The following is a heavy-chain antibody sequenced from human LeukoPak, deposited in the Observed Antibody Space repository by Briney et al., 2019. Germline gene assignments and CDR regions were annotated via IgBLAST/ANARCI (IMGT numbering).Heavy chain of an antibody. D-gene: IGHD5-24*01. CDR2: ISSSSSYI. CDR3: ARALEMATTRSNFDY. J-gene: IGHJ4*02. CDR1: GFTFSSYS. V-gene: IGHV3-21*01. Sequence: GGSLRLSCAASGFTFSSYSMNWVRQAPGKGLEWVSFISSSSSYIYYADSVKGRFTISRDNAKNSLYLQMNSLRAEDTAVYYCARALEMATTRSNFDYWGQGTLVTVSS.